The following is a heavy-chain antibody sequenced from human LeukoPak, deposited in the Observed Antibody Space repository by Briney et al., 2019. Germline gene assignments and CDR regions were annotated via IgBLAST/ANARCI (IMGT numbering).Heavy chain of an antibody. CDR3: ARGLYYYGSGSLMDV. J-gene: IGHJ6*02. V-gene: IGHV3-30*03. CDR1: GFTFDDYG. Sequence: GGSLRLSCAASGFTFDDYGMTWVRQAPGKGLEWVAVISYDGSNRYYADSVKGRFTISRDNSKNTLYLQMNSLRAEDTAVYYCARGLYYYGSGSLMDVWGQGTTVTVSS. D-gene: IGHD3-10*01. CDR2: ISYDGSNR.